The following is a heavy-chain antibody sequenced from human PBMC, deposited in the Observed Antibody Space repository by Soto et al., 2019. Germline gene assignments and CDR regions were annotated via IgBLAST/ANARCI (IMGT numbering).Heavy chain of an antibody. Sequence: QVQLVESGGGVVQPGRSLRLSCAASGFTFSSYGMHWVRQAPGKGLEWVAVISYDGSNKYYADSVKGRFTISRDNSKNTLYLQMNSLRAEDTAVYYCAKGFPGAAAGPLRDWGQGTLVTVSS. J-gene: IGHJ4*02. CDR1: GFTFSSYG. V-gene: IGHV3-30*18. D-gene: IGHD6-13*01. CDR2: ISYDGSNK. CDR3: AKGFPGAAAGPLRD.